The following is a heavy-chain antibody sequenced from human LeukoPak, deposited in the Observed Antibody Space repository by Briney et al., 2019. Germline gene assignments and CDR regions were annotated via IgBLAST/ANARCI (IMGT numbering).Heavy chain of an antibody. D-gene: IGHD1-1*01. Sequence: PSQTLSLTCTVSGGSISSGDYYWSWIRQPPGKGLEWIGYIYYSGSTYYNPSLKSRVTISVDTSKNQFSLKLSSVTAADTAVYYCARDVYTTPDYYYYGMDVWGQGTTLTVSS. CDR3: ARDVYTTPDYYYYGMDV. CDR2: IYYSGST. CDR1: GGSISSGDYY. J-gene: IGHJ6*02. V-gene: IGHV4-30-4*01.